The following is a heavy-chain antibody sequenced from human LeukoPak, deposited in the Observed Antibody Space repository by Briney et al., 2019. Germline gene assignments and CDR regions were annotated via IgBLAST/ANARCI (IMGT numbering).Heavy chain of an antibody. D-gene: IGHD3-22*01. CDR2: ISSSSSTI. V-gene: IGHV3-48*02. CDR1: GFTFSNYS. Sequence: GGSLRLSCAASGFTFSNYSMNWVRQAPGKGLEWVSYISSSSSTIYYADSVKGRFTISRDNAKNSLYLQMNSLRDEDTAVYYCARTYYYDSSVPVDFDYWGQGTLVTVSS. CDR3: ARTYYYDSSVPVDFDY. J-gene: IGHJ4*02.